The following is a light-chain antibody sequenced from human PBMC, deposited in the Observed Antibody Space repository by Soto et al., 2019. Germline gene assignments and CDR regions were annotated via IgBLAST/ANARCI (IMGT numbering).Light chain of an antibody. CDR1: QSVNSY. J-gene: IGKJ3*01. V-gene: IGKV3D-15*01. CDR3: QQYNSWPLT. CDR2: DTS. Sequence: DIVMTQSPATLSVSPGERATLSCRASQSVNSYLAWYQQKPGQAPRLLIHDTSTRATGIPARFSASGSGTEFTLTISSLQSEDLVLYVCQQYNSWPLTFGPGTKVDI.